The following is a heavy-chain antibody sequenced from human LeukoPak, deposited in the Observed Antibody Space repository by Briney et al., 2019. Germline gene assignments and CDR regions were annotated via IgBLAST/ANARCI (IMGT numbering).Heavy chain of an antibody. D-gene: IGHD3-10*01. CDR1: GFIFSSYG. Sequence: PGGSLRLSCAASGFIFSSYGMHWVRQAPGKGLEWVAVIWYDGSNKYYADSVKGRFTISRDNSKNTLYLQMNSLRAEDTAVYYCARGNNVLLWFGELPIFDYWGQGTLVTVSS. CDR2: IWYDGSNK. V-gene: IGHV3-33*01. CDR3: ARGNNVLLWFGELPIFDY. J-gene: IGHJ4*02.